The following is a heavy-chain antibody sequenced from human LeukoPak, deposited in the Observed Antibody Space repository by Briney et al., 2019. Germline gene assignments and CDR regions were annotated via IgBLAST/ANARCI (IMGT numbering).Heavy chain of an antibody. D-gene: IGHD6-19*01. CDR3: AKGMEQWLVTELDY. J-gene: IGHJ4*02. CDR2: ISGSGGST. V-gene: IGHV3-23*01. Sequence: QPGGSLRLSCAASGFTFSSYAMSWVRQAPGKGLEWVSAISGSGGSTYYADSVKGRFTISRDNSKNTLYLQMNSLRAEDTAVYYCAKGMEQWLVTELDYWGQGTLVTVSS. CDR1: GFTFSSYA.